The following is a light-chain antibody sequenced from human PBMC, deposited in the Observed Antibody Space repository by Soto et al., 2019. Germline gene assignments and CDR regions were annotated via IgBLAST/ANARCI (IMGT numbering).Light chain of an antibody. CDR1: TSNIGSSS. J-gene: IGLJ2*01. Sequence: QSVLRQPPSASGTPGQSVTISCSGSTSNIGSSSVYWYQQLPGTAPKVFIYENNRRPSGVPDRFSGSKSGTSASLAISGLRSEDEADYYCATWDDSLSGPVFGGGPQLTVL. V-gene: IGLV1-47*01. CDR3: ATWDDSLSGPV. CDR2: ENN.